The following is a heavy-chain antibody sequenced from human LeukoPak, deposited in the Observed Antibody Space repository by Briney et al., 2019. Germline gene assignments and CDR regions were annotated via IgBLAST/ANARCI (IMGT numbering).Heavy chain of an antibody. J-gene: IGHJ4*02. D-gene: IGHD5-24*01. V-gene: IGHV3-23*01. CDR1: GFTFSSYA. Sequence: QSGGSLRLSCAASGFTFSSYAMHWVRQAPGKGLEWVSAFSGSGGSTYYADSVKGRFTISRDNSKNTLYLQMNSLRAEDTAVYYCARSGYNRFDYWGQGTLVSVSS. CDR2: FSGSGGST. CDR3: ARSGYNRFDY.